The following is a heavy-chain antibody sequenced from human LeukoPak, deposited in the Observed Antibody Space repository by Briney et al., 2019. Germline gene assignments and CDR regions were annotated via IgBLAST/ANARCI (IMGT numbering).Heavy chain of an antibody. D-gene: IGHD5-18*01. Sequence: GGSLRLSCAASGFTFSNAGMSWVRQAPGKGLEWVGRIGSEADGGTTDYAAPVKGRFTISRDDSKNTLYLQMSSLKTEDTAVYFCAHRNTTMVRVDYWGQGTLVTVSS. CDR1: GFTFSNAG. CDR3: AHRNTTMVRVDY. V-gene: IGHV3-15*04. J-gene: IGHJ4*02. CDR2: IGSEADGGTT.